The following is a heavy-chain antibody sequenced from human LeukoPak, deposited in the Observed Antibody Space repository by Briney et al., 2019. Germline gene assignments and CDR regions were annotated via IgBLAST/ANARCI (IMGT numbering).Heavy chain of an antibody. D-gene: IGHD2-2*01. V-gene: IGHV3-74*01. CDR3: VRDSSKWYFDF. CDR1: GFTFSAYW. Sequence: GGSLRLSCAASGFTFSAYWIPWVRHPPGKGLVWVACVSSDGRVTYYADSVKGRFTISRDNAKNSLDLQMNSLRVEDTAVYYCVRDSSKWYFDFWGQGSLVTVSS. CDR2: VSSDGRVT. J-gene: IGHJ4*02.